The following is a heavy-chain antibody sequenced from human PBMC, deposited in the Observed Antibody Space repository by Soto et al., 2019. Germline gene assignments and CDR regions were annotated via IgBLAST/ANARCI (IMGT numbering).Heavy chain of an antibody. D-gene: IGHD3-3*01. Sequence: SVKVSCKASGGTFSSYAITWVRQAPGQGLEWMGGIIPIFGTANYAQKFQGRVTITADESTSTAYMELSSLRSEDTAVYYCARGRALNTYYDFWSGYPKPPDAFDIWGQGTMVTVSS. J-gene: IGHJ3*02. CDR2: IIPIFGTA. V-gene: IGHV1-69*13. CDR1: GGTFSSYA. CDR3: ARGRALNTYYDFWSGYPKPPDAFDI.